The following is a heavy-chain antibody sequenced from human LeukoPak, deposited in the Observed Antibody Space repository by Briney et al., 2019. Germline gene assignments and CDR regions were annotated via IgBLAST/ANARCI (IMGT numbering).Heavy chain of an antibody. CDR2: INPNSGGT. CDR3: ARVRRRGDYDILTGFDY. D-gene: IGHD3-9*01. J-gene: IGHJ4*02. Sequence: ASVKVSCKASGYTSTGYYMHWVRQAPGQGLEWMGWINPNSGGTNYAQKFQGRVTMTRDTSISTAYMELSRLRSDDTAVYYCARVRRRGDYDILTGFDYWGQGTLVTVSS. V-gene: IGHV1-2*02. CDR1: GYTSTGYY.